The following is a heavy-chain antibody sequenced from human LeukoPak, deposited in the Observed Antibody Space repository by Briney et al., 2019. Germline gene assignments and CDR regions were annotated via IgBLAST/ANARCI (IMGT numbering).Heavy chain of an antibody. CDR3: ARPIYNGDYGMDV. J-gene: IGHJ6*02. D-gene: IGHD1-1*01. CDR1: GYTFTSYG. Sequence: GASVNVSCKASGYTFTSYGISWVRQAPGQGLEWMGLISAYNGNTNYAQKLQGRVTMTTDTSTSTAYMEPRSLRSDDTAVYYCARPIYNGDYGMDVWGQGTTVTVSS. CDR2: ISAYNGNT. V-gene: IGHV1-18*01.